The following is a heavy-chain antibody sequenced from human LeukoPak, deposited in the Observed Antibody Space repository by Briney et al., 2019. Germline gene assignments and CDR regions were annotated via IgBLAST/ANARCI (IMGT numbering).Heavy chain of an antibody. CDR1: GGTFSSYD. J-gene: IGHJ4*02. Sequence: GASVKVSCKASGGTFSSYDISWVRQAPGQGLEWMGWINPNSGGTNYAQKFQGRVTMTRDTSISTAYMELSRLRSDDTAVYYCARGDYDSSGLTASDYWGQGTLVTVSS. CDR3: ARGDYDSSGLTASDY. CDR2: INPNSGGT. D-gene: IGHD3-22*01. V-gene: IGHV1-2*02.